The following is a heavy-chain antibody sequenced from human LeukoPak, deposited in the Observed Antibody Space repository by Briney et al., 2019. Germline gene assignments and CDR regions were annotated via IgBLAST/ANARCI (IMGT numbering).Heavy chain of an antibody. D-gene: IGHD3-22*01. CDR2: IYTSGST. V-gene: IGHV4-4*07. J-gene: IGHJ4*02. Sequence: SETLSLTCTVSGGSISSYYWSWIRQPAGKGLEWIGRIYTSGSTNYNPSLKSRVTMSVDTSKNQFSLKLSSVTAADTAVYYCARDYYDSSGHYYSTPYYFDYWGQGTLVTVSS. CDR1: GGSISSYY. CDR3: ARDYYDSSGHYYSTPYYFDY.